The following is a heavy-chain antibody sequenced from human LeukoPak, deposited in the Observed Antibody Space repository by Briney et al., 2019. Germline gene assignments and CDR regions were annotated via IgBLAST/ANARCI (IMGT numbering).Heavy chain of an antibody. Sequence: PGGSPRLSCAASGFTFSSYWMSWVRQAPGKGLEWVANIKQDGSEKYYVDSVKGRFTISRDNAKNSLCLQMNSLTAEDTAVYYCARDRGDDTSTFYPNWFDPWGQGTLVTVSS. D-gene: IGHD3-22*01. V-gene: IGHV3-7*01. CDR1: GFTFSSYW. J-gene: IGHJ5*02. CDR2: IKQDGSEK. CDR3: ARDRGDDTSTFYPNWFDP.